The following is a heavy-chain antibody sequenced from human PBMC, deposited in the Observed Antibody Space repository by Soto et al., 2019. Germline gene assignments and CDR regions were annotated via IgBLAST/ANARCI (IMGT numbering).Heavy chain of an antibody. J-gene: IGHJ4*02. CDR1: GYTFSNFG. CDR2: ISTYNGNT. Sequence: ASVKVSCKASGYTFSNFGISWVRQAPGQGLEWMGWISTYNGNTNYAQNLQGRVTMTTDTSTTTAYMELGSLRSDDTAVYYCARDLPGYYLDYWGQGTLVTVSS. CDR3: ARDLPGYYLDY. D-gene: IGHD2-8*01. V-gene: IGHV1-18*01.